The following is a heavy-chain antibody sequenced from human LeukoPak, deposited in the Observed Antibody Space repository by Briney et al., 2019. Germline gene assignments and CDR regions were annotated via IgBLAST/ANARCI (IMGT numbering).Heavy chain of an antibody. J-gene: IGHJ6*03. Sequence: PGGSLRLSCAASGFTFSSYAMSWVRQAPGKGLEWVSAISGSGGSTYYADSVKGRFSISRDNSKNTLYLQMNSLRAEDTAVYYCAKRSRLAVAGTVVDYYYYMDVWGKGTTVTVSS. V-gene: IGHV3-23*01. CDR1: GFTFSSYA. CDR3: AKRSRLAVAGTVVDYYYYMDV. CDR2: ISGSGGST. D-gene: IGHD6-19*01.